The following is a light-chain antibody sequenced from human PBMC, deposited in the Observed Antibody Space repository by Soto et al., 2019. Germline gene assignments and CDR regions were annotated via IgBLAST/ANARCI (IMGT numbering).Light chain of an antibody. CDR1: RSNIGAGYD. J-gene: IGLJ2*01. Sequence: QSVLTQPPSVSGAPGQRVTIACPGSRSNIGAGYDVHWYQQLPGTAPKLLIYDNSNRPSGVPDRFSGSKSGTSASLAITGLQAEDEADYYCQSYDSSLRRVFGGGTELTVL. CDR3: QSYDSSLRRV. V-gene: IGLV1-40*01. CDR2: DNS.